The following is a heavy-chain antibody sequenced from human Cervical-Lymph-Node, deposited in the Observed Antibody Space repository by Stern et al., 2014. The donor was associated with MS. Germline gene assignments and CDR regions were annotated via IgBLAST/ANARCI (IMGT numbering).Heavy chain of an antibody. CDR2: INPGGGTT. Sequence: VQLVESGAEVKKPGASVKVSCKASGYPFTSYYMHRVRQAPGQGLEWMGIINPGGGTTTYAQKFQGRITMTSDTSTNTIYMELSSLRSEDTAVYYCATLCGGDCLFDYWGQGTLVTVSS. D-gene: IGHD2-21*02. J-gene: IGHJ4*02. CDR1: GYPFTSYY. CDR3: ATLCGGDCLFDY. V-gene: IGHV1-46*01.